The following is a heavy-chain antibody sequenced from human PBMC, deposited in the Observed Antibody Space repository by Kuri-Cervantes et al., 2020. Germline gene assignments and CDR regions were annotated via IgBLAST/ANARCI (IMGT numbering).Heavy chain of an antibody. CDR2: ISAYNGNT. D-gene: IGHD3-10*01. J-gene: IGHJ4*02. CDR3: ARVTYGSGSYYNVRFFDY. CDR1: GYTFTSYD. V-gene: IGHV1-18*01. Sequence: ASVKVSCKASGYTFTSYDINWVRQATGQGLEWMGWISAYNGNTNYAQKLQGRVTMTTDTSTSTAYMELRSLRSDDTAVYYCARVTYGSGSYYNVRFFDYWGQGTLVTVSS.